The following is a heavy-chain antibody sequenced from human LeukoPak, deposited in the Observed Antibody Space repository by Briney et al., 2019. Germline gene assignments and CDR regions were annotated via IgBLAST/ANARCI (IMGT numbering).Heavy chain of an antibody. Sequence: SHSLSLTCTVSGGSIRRHYWSWIRQPPGKGREWIGYIYYSGSTKYHPSLTSRLSMSVDTSENQCSLMLTSVTAAGTAVYYCARGSGWYPHWGQGTLVTVSS. J-gene: IGHJ1*01. CDR1: GGSIRRHY. D-gene: IGHD6-19*01. CDR2: IYYSGST. V-gene: IGHV4-59*11. CDR3: ARGSGWYPH.